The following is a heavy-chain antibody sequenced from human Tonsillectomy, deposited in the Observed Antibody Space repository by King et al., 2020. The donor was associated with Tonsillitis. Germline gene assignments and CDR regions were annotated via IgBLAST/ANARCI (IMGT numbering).Heavy chain of an antibody. V-gene: IGHV4-59*01. J-gene: IGHJ6*03. CDR3: ARARFGYYMDV. CDR1: GGSISSYY. Sequence: VQLQESGPGLVKPSETLSLTCTVSGGSISSYYWSWILQPPGKGLEWIGYISYSVSTNYNPSLKSRVTISVDTSKNQFSLKLGSVTAADTAVYYWARARFGYYMDVWGKGTTVTVAS. CDR2: ISYSVST. D-gene: IGHD3-10*01.